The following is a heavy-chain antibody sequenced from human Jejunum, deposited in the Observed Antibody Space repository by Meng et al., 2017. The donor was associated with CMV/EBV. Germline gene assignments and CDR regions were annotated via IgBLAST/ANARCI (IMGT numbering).Heavy chain of an antibody. D-gene: IGHD6-6*01. J-gene: IGHJ4*02. CDR1: GFDVSRDG. V-gene: IGHV3-33*06. CDR3: AKNRVSYTSSRALDY. Sequence: GFDVSRDGMHWVRQAPGKGLEWVAIIGYDGSGEEFGDSVKGRFTISRDNSKTTLYLHMNSLRAEDTAVYYCAKNRVSYTSSRALDYWGQGTQVTVSS. CDR2: IGYDGSGE.